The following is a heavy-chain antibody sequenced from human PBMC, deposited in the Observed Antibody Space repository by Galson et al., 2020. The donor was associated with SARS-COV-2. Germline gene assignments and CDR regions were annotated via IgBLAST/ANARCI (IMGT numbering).Heavy chain of an antibody. CDR2: IYYSGST. V-gene: IGHV4-39*01. D-gene: IGHD7-27*01. J-gene: IGHJ5*02. Sequence: SETLSLTCTVSGGSISSSSYYWGWIRQPPGKGLEWIGSIYYSGSTYYNLSLKSRVTISVDTSKNQFSLKLSSVTAADTAGYYCARCGDRGWFDPWGQGTLVTVSS. CDR3: ARCGDRGWFDP. CDR1: GGSISSSSYY.